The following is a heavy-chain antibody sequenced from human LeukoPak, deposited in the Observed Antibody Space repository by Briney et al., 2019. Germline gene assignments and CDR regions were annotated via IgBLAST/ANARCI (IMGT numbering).Heavy chain of an antibody. CDR2: IYYSGST. D-gene: IGHD2-2*01. Sequence: SETLSLTCTVSGVSISSSSYYWGWIRQPPGKGLEWIGSIYYSGSTYYNPSLKSRVTISVDTSKNQFSLKLSSVTAADTAVYYCARGLSSWFDPWGQGTLVTVSS. CDR3: ARGLSSWFDP. J-gene: IGHJ5*02. V-gene: IGHV4-39*01. CDR1: GVSISSSSYY.